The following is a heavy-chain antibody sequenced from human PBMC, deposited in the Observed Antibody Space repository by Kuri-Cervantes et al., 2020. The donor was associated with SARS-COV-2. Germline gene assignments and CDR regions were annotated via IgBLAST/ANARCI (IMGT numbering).Heavy chain of an antibody. CDR1: GGTFSSYA. D-gene: IGHD6-13*01. V-gene: IGHV1-69*04. CDR3: ARDFIAAAGIDY. CDR2: IIPIPGTA. J-gene: IGHJ4*02. Sequence: GGSLRLSCKASGGTFSSYAISWVRQAPGQGLEWMGRIIPIPGTANYAQKFQGRVTITADKSTSTAYMELSSLRSEDTAVYYCARDFIAAAGIDYWGQETLVTVSS.